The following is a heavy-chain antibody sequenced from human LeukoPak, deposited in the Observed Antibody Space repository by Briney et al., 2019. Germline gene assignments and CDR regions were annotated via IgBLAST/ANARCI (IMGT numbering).Heavy chain of an antibody. CDR3: ARGLRNYYDSSGPHDAFDI. V-gene: IGHV1-8*01. J-gene: IGHJ3*02. CDR1: GYTFTSYD. D-gene: IGHD3-22*01. Sequence: ASVKVSCKASGYTFTSYDINWVRQATGQGLEWMGWINPNSGNTGYAQKFQGRVTMTRNTSISTAYMELSSPRSEDTAVYYCARGLRNYYDSSGPHDAFDIWGQGTMVTVSS. CDR2: INPNSGNT.